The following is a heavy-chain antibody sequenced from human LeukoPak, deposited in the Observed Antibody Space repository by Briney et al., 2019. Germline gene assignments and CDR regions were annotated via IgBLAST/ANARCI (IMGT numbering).Heavy chain of an antibody. CDR2: INAGNGNT. Sequence: ASVKVSCKASGYIFTSYAMHWVRQAPGQRLEWMGWINAGNGNTKYSQKFQGRVTITRDTSASTTYMELSSLRSEDTAVYYCARRSGGPIDYWGQGTLVTVSS. J-gene: IGHJ4*02. D-gene: IGHD2-15*01. V-gene: IGHV1-3*01. CDR1: GYIFTSYA. CDR3: ARRSGGPIDY.